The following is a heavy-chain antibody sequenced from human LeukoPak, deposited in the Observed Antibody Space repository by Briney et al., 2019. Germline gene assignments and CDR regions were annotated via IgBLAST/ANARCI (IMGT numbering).Heavy chain of an antibody. CDR3: ARAGEGLQAYGFDP. Sequence: SGGFLRLSCAAPGFSFSSHWMHWVRQAPRKGLGWVSRINHDGSGTCYAYSVKGRFTISRDNAKSTLYLEMNNLRGDDTAVYYCARAGEGLQAYGFDPWGQGTMLAVSS. V-gene: IGHV3-74*01. CDR2: INHDGSGT. D-gene: IGHD4-11*01. J-gene: IGHJ3*01. CDR1: GFSFSSHW.